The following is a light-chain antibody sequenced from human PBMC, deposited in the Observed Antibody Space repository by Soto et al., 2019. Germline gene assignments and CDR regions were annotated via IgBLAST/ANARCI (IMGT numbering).Light chain of an antibody. CDR2: DVS. V-gene: IGLV2-11*01. Sequence: QSVLTQPRSVSGSPGQAVTISFTGTSSDVGGYNYVSWYQQHPGKAPKLMIYDVSKRPSGVPDRFSGSKSGNTASLTISGLQAEDEADYYCCSYAGSCYVFGTGTKLTVL. CDR3: CSYAGSCYV. J-gene: IGLJ1*01. CDR1: SSDVGGYNY.